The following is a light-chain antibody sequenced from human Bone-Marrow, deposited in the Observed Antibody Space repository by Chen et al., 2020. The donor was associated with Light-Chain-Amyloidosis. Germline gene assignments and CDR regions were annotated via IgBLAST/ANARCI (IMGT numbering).Light chain of an antibody. Sequence: SYELTPPPSVSVSPGQTARTTFSGADLPTKYAYWYQKKPGQAPVLVIHRDTERPSGISERFSGSSSGTTATLTISGVQAEDEADYHCQSADSSGTYEVIFGGGTKLTVL. J-gene: IGLJ2*01. CDR3: QSADSSGTYEVI. V-gene: IGLV3-25*03. CDR1: DLPTKY. CDR2: RDT.